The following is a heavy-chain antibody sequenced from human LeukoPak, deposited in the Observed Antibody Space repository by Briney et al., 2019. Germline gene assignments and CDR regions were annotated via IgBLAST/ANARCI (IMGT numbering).Heavy chain of an antibody. Sequence: GGSLRLSCAASGFTFSNFGMNWVRQAPGKGLEWVSSISSSGNYKYYSDSVKGRFTISRDNAKNSLFLQMNSLKTEDTAFYYCAKGARSSSGYTTDWGQGILVTVSS. D-gene: IGHD3-22*01. CDR2: ISSSGNYK. CDR3: AKGARSSSGYTTD. CDR1: GFTFSNFG. V-gene: IGHV3-21*04. J-gene: IGHJ4*02.